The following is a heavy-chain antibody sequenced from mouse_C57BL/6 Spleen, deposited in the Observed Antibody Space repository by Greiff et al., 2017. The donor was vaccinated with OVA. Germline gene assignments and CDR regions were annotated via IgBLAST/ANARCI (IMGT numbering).Heavy chain of an antibody. J-gene: IGHJ2*01. CDR2: FYPGDGDT. V-gene: IGHV1-82*01. D-gene: IGHD2-4*01. CDR3: ARGYYDFLYFDY. Sequence: QVQLQQSGPELVKPGASVKISCKASGYAFSSSWMNWVKQRPGKGLEWIGRFYPGDGDTNYNGKFKGKATLTADKSSSTAYMQLSSLTSEDSAVYFCARGYYDFLYFDYWGQGTTLTVSS. CDR1: GYAFSSSW.